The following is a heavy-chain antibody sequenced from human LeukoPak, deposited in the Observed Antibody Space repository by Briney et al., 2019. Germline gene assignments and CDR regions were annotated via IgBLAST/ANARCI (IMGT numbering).Heavy chain of an antibody. J-gene: IGHJ4*02. CDR2: IDHSGST. CDR3: ARETFDGGFDY. CDR1: GGSIINSNW. Sequence: SGTLSLTCAVSGGSIINSNWWRWVRQPPGKGLEWIGEIDHSGSTSYNPSLKSRVTMSVDRPQNQFSLRLSTVTAADTAVYYCARETFDGGFDYWGQGTLVTVSS. V-gene: IGHV4-4*02. D-gene: IGHD3-9*01.